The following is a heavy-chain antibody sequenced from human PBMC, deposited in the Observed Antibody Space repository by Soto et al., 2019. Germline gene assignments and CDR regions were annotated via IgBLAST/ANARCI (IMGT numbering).Heavy chain of an antibody. Sequence: WGSLRLSCAGSGFTVSNYAMTCVRQAPGKGLDWGSTTRSNGEYTYYADSVKGRFTVSRDNSQNALFLEMSSLRAEDTAVYYCAKESMSVAVSASRVYGMDVWGQGTTVTVSS. CDR3: AKESMSVAVSASRVYGMDV. CDR1: GFTVSNYA. CDR2: TRSNGEYT. J-gene: IGHJ6*02. V-gene: IGHV3-23*01. D-gene: IGHD6-6*01.